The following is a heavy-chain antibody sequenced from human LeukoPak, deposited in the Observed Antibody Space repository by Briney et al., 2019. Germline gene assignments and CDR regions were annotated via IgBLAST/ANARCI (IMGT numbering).Heavy chain of an antibody. D-gene: IGHD6-13*01. CDR1: GFTFSSYA. J-gene: IGHJ4*02. V-gene: IGHV3-30*14. CDR2: ISYDGSNK. Sequence: GGSLRLSCSASGFTFSSYAMHWVRQAPGRGLEWVAVISYDGSNKYYADSVKGRSTISRDNSKNTLYLQMNSLRAEDTAVYYCARDESSSWYNWGQGTLVTVSS. CDR3: ARDESSSWYN.